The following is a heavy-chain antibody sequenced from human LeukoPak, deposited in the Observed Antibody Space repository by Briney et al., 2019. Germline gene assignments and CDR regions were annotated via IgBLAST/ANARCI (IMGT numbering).Heavy chain of an antibody. CDR3: ASGRYYSDY. V-gene: IGHV4-34*01. CDR1: GGSFSGYY. Sequence: SETLSLTCAVYGGSFSGYYWSWIRQPPGKGLEWIGEINHSGSTNYNPSLKSRVTISVDTSKNQFSLKLSSVTAADTAVYYCASGRYYSDYWGQGTLVTVSS. CDR2: INHSGST. J-gene: IGHJ4*02.